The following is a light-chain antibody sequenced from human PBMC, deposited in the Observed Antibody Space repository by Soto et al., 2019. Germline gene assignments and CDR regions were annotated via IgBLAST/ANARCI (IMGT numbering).Light chain of an antibody. J-gene: IGLJ1*01. CDR1: SSDVGDYDY. Sequence: QSALTQPASVSGSPGQSITISCTGTSSDVGDYDYVSWYQQHPGKAPKLMIYEVSKRPSGVSNRFSGSKSGDTASLTISGPQAEDEADYYCSSYTGSSTLYVFGTGTKVTVL. CDR3: SSYTGSSTLYV. V-gene: IGLV2-14*01. CDR2: EVS.